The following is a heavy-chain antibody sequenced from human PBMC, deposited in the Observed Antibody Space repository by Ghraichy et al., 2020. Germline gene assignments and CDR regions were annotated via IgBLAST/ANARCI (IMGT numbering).Heavy chain of an antibody. CDR3: ARQGPNYDFWSGLGLFYP. J-gene: IGHJ5*02. CDR2: IYYSGST. CDR1: GGSISSGSYY. V-gene: IGHV4-39*01. Sequence: SETLSLTCIVSGGSISSGSYYWGWIRQPPGKGLEWIGSIYYSGSTYYNPSLKSRVTISEDTSKNQFSLKLTSVTAADTAVYYCARQGPNYDFWSGLGLFYPWGQGTLVTVS. D-gene: IGHD3-3*01.